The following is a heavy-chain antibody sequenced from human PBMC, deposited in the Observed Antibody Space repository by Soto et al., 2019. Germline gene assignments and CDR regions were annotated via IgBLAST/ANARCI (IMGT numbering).Heavy chain of an antibody. CDR3: ARDTYYYDSSDHFSADAFDM. D-gene: IGHD3-22*01. Sequence: EVQLVESGGGLVQPGGSLRLSCAASGFISSSYWIHWVRQAPGKGLVWVSRISNDGSSTNYADSVKGRFTISRDNAKNTVYLQMNSLRAEDTAVYYCARDTYYYDSSDHFSADAFDMWGQGTMVTVSS. J-gene: IGHJ3*02. CDR1: GFISSSYW. V-gene: IGHV3-74*01. CDR2: ISNDGSST.